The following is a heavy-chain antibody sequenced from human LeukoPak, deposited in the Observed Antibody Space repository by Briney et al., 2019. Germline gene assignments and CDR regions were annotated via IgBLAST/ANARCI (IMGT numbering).Heavy chain of an antibody. CDR2: ISGSGGST. CDR3: AKGRSGIVVAGLNY. V-gene: IGHV3-23*01. D-gene: IGHD6-19*01. J-gene: IGHJ4*02. Sequence: GGSLRLSCAASGFTFSSYAMSWVRQAPGKGLEWVSAISGSGGSTYYADSVKGRFTISRDNSKNTLYLQMNSLRAEDTAVYYCAKGRSGIVVAGLNYWGQGTLVTVSS. CDR1: GFTFSSYA.